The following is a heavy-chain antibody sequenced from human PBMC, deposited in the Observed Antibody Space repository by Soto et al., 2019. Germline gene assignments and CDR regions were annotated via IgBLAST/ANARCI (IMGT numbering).Heavy chain of an antibody. CDR1: GFTFSSYW. Sequence: EVQLVESGGGLVQPGGSLRLSCAASGFTFSSYWMSWVRQAPGKGLEWVANIKQDGSEKYYVDSVKGRFTISRDNAKNXLXXQMNSLRAEDTAVYYCARERVLRFLEWLPYYGMDVWGQGTTVTVSS. CDR3: ARERVLRFLEWLPYYGMDV. V-gene: IGHV3-7*01. CDR2: IKQDGSEK. J-gene: IGHJ6*02. D-gene: IGHD3-3*01.